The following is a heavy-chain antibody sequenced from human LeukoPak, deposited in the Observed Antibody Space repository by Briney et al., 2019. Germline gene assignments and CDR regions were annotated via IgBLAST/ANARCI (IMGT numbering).Heavy chain of an antibody. CDR2: IYPGGGT. CDR3: ARLVAAAGTLNWFDP. Sequence: ASETLSLTCTVSGGSVSRYYWSWIRQPSGRGLEWIGRIYPGGGTNYNPSLKSRVIMSVDTSKNQFSLNLSSVTAADTAVYYCARLVAAAGTLNWFDPWGQGTLVTVSS. J-gene: IGHJ5*02. V-gene: IGHV4-4*07. D-gene: IGHD6-13*01. CDR1: GGSVSRYY.